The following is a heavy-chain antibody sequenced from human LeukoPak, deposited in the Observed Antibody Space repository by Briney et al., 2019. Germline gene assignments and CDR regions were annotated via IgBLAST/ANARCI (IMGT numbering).Heavy chain of an antibody. Sequence: SVKLSCKASGGTFSSYAISWVRQAPGQGLEWMGGIIPIFGTANYAQKFHGRVTITADKSTSTAYMELSSLRSDDTAVYYCARHIVGAQGVVYAFDIWGQGTMVTVSS. V-gene: IGHV1-69*06. CDR3: ARHIVGAQGVVYAFDI. J-gene: IGHJ3*02. CDR1: GGTFSSYA. D-gene: IGHD2-15*01. CDR2: IIPIFGTA.